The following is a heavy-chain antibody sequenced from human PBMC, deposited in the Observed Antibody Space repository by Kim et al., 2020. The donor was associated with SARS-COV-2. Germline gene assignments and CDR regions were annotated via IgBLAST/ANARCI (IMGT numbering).Heavy chain of an antibody. CDR2: INHSGST. CDR3: AEGGGVMATIGYYYYGMDV. D-gene: IGHD2-21*01. CDR1: GGSFSGYY. V-gene: IGHV4-34*01. Sequence: SETLSLTCAVYGGSFSGYYWSWIRQPPGKGLEWIGEINHSGSTNYNPSLKSRVTISVDTSKNQFSLKLSSVTAADTAVYYCAEGGGVMATIGYYYYGMDV. J-gene: IGHJ6*01.